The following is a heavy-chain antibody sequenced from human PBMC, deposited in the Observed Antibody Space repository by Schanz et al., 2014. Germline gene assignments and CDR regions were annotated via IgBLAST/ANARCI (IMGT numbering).Heavy chain of an antibody. CDR1: GYNITSND. D-gene: IGHD6-13*01. V-gene: IGHV1-8*01. CDR3: ASSGAGYSSSWDFDY. Sequence: QVHLVQSGAEVKKPGASVKVSCKASGYNITSNDVTWVRQATGQGLEWMGWMNPNSGNTGYAQKFQGRVTMTRNTSISTAYMGLSSLRSEDTAVYYCASSGAGYSSSWDFDYWGQGTLVTVSS. J-gene: IGHJ4*02. CDR2: MNPNSGNT.